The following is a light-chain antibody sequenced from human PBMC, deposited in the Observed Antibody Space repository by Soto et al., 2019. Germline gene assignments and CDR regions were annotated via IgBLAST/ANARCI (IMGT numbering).Light chain of an antibody. Sequence: QSVLTQPPSVSGAPGQRVTISCTGNSSNIGAGYDVHWYQQLPGTAPKLLIYGNSNRPSGVPDRFSGSKSGTSASLAITGLQAEDEADYYCQSYDSSLSGWGFGGRTKLTVL. CDR3: QSYDSSLSGWG. CDR1: SSNIGAGYD. J-gene: IGLJ3*02. CDR2: GNS. V-gene: IGLV1-40*01.